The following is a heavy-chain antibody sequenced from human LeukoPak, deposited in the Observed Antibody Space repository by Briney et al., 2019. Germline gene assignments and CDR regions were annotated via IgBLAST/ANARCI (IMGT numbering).Heavy chain of an antibody. J-gene: IGHJ3*02. CDR3: AKHYLGYCSGTSCGAFNI. CDR1: GFTFSSYA. Sequence: PGGSLRLSCAASGFTFSSYAMSWVRQAPGKGLEWVSAISGSGGSTYYVDSVKGRFTISRDNSKNTLYLQMNSLRAEDTAVYYCAKHYLGYCSGTSCGAFNIWGQGTMVTVSS. D-gene: IGHD2-2*01. V-gene: IGHV3-23*01. CDR2: ISGSGGST.